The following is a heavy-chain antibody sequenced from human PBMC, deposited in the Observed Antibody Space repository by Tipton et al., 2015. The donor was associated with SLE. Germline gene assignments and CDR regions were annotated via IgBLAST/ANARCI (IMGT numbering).Heavy chain of an antibody. CDR2: ISYSGST. Sequence: LRLSCAASGFTFLNHAMTWVRQPPGKGLEWIGYISYSGSTNYSPSLKSRVTISLDTSKTQFSLNLRSVTAADTAIYYCARVRDYYDSSGPSNWFDPWGQGTLVTVSS. CDR3: ARVRDYYDSSGPSNWFDP. V-gene: IGHV4-59*11. J-gene: IGHJ5*02. D-gene: IGHD3-22*01. CDR1: GFTFLNHA.